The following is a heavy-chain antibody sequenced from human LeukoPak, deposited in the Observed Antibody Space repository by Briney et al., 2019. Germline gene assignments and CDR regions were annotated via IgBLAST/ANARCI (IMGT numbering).Heavy chain of an antibody. Sequence: PGGSLRLSCAASGFTFSSYGMHWVRQAPGKGLEWVAVIWYDGSNKYYADSVKGRFTISRDNSKNTLYLQMNSLRAEDTAVYYCAKDIGVYYDSSGGRNVWGQGTTVTVSS. CDR2: IWYDGSNK. V-gene: IGHV3-33*06. D-gene: IGHD3-22*01. J-gene: IGHJ6*02. CDR1: GFTFSSYG. CDR3: AKDIGVYYDSSGGRNV.